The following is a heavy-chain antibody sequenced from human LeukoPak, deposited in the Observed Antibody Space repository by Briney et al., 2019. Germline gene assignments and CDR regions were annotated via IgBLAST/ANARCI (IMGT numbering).Heavy chain of an antibody. V-gene: IGHV3-21*01. Sequence: GSLRLSCAASGFTFSSYSMNSVRQAPGKGLEWVSSISSSSSYIYYADSAKGRFTISRDNAKNSLYLQMNSLRAEDTAVYYCARESTVTGGISYFVYWGQGTLVTVSS. CDR1: GFTFSSYS. CDR3: ARESTVTGGISYFVY. D-gene: IGHD4-17*01. J-gene: IGHJ4*02. CDR2: ISSSSSYI.